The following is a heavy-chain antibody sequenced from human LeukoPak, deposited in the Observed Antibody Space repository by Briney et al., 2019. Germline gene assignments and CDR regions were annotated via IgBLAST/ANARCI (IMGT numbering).Heavy chain of an antibody. V-gene: IGHV4-59*08. CDR3: ARLIPIVVVHRTWYMDV. J-gene: IGHJ6*03. CDR1: GGPLSSYY. CDR2: IYYSGST. Sequence: PSETLSLTCTVSGGPLSSYYWSWIRQPPGKGLEWIGYIYYSGSTNYNPSLKSRVTISVDTSKNQFSLKLSSVTAADTAVYYCARLIPIVVVHRTWYMDVWGKGTTVTVSS. D-gene: IGHD3-22*01.